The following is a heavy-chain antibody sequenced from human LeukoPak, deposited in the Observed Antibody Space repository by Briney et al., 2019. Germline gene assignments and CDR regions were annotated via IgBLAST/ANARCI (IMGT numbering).Heavy chain of an antibody. J-gene: IGHJ4*02. CDR3: ARASEYDMVRGVIIY. D-gene: IGHD3-10*01. V-gene: IGHV1-69*06. Sequence: ASVKVSCKASGGTFSSYAISWVRQAPGQGLEWMGGIIPIFGTANYAQKFQGRVTITADKSTSTAYMELSRLRSDDTAVYYCARASEYDMVRGVIIYWGQGTLVTVSS. CDR2: IIPIFGTA. CDR1: GGTFSSYA.